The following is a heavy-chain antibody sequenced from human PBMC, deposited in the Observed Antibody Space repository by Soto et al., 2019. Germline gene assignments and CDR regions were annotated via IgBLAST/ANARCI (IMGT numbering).Heavy chain of an antibody. CDR1: GGSFSGYY. V-gene: IGHV4-34*01. Sequence: SETLSLTCAVYGGSFSGYYWSWIRQPPGKGLEWIGEINHSGSTNYNPSLKSRVTISVDTSKNQFSLKLSSVTAADTAVYYCARAHSKYSGYADYWGQGTLVTVSS. CDR2: INHSGST. D-gene: IGHD5-12*01. CDR3: ARAHSKYSGYADY. J-gene: IGHJ4*02.